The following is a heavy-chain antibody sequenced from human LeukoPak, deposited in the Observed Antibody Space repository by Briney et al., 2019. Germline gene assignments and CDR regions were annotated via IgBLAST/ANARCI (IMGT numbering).Heavy chain of an antibody. CDR2: IYHTGVT. CDR1: GGSISPYY. D-gene: IGHD3-16*02. J-gene: IGHJ4*02. Sequence: SETLSLTCTVSGGSISPYYWSWLRQPPGKGLEWIGYIYHTGVTNYSPSLKSRVTISLDTSENQFSLKLRSVTAADTAVYYCARLSRLTDSHYLYPTYYFDYWGQGTLVPVSS. V-gene: IGHV4-59*01. CDR3: ARLSRLTDSHYLYPTYYFDY.